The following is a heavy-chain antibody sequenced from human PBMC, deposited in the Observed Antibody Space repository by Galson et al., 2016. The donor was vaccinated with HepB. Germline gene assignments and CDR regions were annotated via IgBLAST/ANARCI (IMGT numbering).Heavy chain of an antibody. Sequence: SLRLSCAASGLTFRTHAVHWVRQAPGKGLEWVGDSKYYPDSVKGRFTISRDNSKNTLYLQMNSLRPEDTAVYYCARCVDTSMAPFDYWGQGTLLTVSS. J-gene: IGHJ4*02. D-gene: IGHD5-18*01. CDR2: SK. CDR3: ARCVDTSMAPFDY. V-gene: IGHV3-30*04. CDR1: GLTFRTHA.